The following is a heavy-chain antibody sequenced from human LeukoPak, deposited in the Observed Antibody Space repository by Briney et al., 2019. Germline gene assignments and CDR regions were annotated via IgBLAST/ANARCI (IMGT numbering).Heavy chain of an antibody. J-gene: IGHJ5*02. CDR2: ISTSSRYI. CDR3: ARADCSGSTCYLRRSWFDP. CDR1: GFTFSSFD. V-gene: IGHV3-21*01. Sequence: PGGSLRLSCAASGFTFSSFDMNWVRQAPGKGREWFSSISTSSRYIYYRDSVKGRFTISRDDAKNSLYLQMNSLRVEDTAVYYCARADCSGSTCYLRRSWFDPWGQGTLVTVSS. D-gene: IGHD2-2*01.